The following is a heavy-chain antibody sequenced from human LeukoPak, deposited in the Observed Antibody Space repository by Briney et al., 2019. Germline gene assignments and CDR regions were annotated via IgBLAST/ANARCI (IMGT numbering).Heavy chain of an antibody. CDR2: ISYLGST. J-gene: IGHJ3*01. CDR3: ASDSTSMNAFDA. Sequence: KPSETLSLTCTVSGDSFTTHYWSWIRQPPGRGLEWIGYISYLGSTNYNPSPKSRVTISIDTSKNEVSLMLTSVTAADTAVYYCASDSTSMNAFDAWGQGTMVTVSS. D-gene: IGHD2/OR15-2a*01. V-gene: IGHV4-59*11. CDR1: GDSFTTHY.